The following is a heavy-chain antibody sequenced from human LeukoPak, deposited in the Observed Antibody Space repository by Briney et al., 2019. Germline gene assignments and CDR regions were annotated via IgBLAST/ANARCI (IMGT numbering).Heavy chain of an antibody. CDR3: ARWAAATDY. J-gene: IGHJ4*02. D-gene: IGHD2-2*01. CDR1: GGSFSGYY. Sequence: SETLSLTCAVYGGSFSGYYWTWIRQSPGKGLEWIGEINHSGSTNYNPSLKSRVTISVDTSKNQFSLKLSSVTAADTAVYYCARWAAATDYWGQGTLVTVSS. CDR2: INHSGST. V-gene: IGHV4-34*01.